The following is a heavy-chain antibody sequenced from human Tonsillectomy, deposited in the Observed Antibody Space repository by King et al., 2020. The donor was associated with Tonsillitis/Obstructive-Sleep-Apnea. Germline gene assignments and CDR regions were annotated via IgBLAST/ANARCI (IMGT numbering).Heavy chain of an antibody. V-gene: IGHV4-34*01. CDR2: INHSGST. Sequence: VQLQQWGAGLLKPSETLSLTCAVYGGSFSGYYWSWIRQPPGKGREWIGEINHSGSTNYNPSLKSRVTISVDTSKNQFSLKLSSVTAADTAVYYCAGGSTVTTNYYYYYYMDVWGKGTTVTVSS. D-gene: IGHD4-11*01. CDR1: GGSFSGYY. J-gene: IGHJ6*03. CDR3: AGGSTVTTNYYYYYYMDV.